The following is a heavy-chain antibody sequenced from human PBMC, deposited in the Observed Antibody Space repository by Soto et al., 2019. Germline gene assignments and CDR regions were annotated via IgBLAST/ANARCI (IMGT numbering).Heavy chain of an antibody. Sequence: PGGSLRLSCAASGFTFSGSAMHWVRQASGKGLEWVGRIRSKANSYATAYAASVKGRFTISRDDSKNTAYLQMNSLKTEDTAVYYCTRQLVLYTDMGYWFDPWGQGTLVTGSS. CDR3: TRQLVLYTDMGYWFDP. CDR2: IRSKANSYAT. V-gene: IGHV3-73*01. D-gene: IGHD5-18*01. CDR1: GFTFSGSA. J-gene: IGHJ5*02.